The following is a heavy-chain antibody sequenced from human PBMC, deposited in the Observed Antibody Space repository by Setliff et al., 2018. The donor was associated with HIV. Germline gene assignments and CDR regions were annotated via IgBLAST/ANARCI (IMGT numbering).Heavy chain of an antibody. CDR3: AHNHLAVAGSHYFDY. Sequence: ESGPTLVNPTQPLTLTCTFSGFSLSTNGVGVGWIRQPPGKALEWLPLIYWDADKRYSPSLKNRLTITKDTSKNQVLLTMTNMDPLDTATYYCAHNHLAVAGSHYFDYWGQGTLVTVSS. J-gene: IGHJ4*02. V-gene: IGHV2-5*02. D-gene: IGHD6-19*01. CDR1: GFSLSTNGVG. CDR2: IYWDADK.